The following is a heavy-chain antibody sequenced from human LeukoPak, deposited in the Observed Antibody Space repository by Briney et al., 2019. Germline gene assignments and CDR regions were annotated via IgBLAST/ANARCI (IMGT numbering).Heavy chain of an antibody. CDR3: TTQTL. CDR1: GFTLNNAW. Sequence: PGGSLRLSCAASGFTLNNAWVSWVRQAPGKGLERVGRIRSKTDGGTTDYATPVKGRFIISRDDSKNTLYLEMNSLKTEDTAVYYCTTQTLWGQGTLVTVSS. V-gene: IGHV3-15*01. J-gene: IGHJ4*02. CDR2: IRSKTDGGTT.